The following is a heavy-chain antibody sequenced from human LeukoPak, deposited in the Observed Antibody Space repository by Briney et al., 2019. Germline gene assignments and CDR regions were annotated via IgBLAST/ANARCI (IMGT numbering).Heavy chain of an antibody. J-gene: IGHJ4*02. CDR2: IKLDGSEK. D-gene: IGHD3-3*01. Sequence: GGSLRLSCVASGFTFGKYWMSWVRKAPGKGLEWVANIKLDGSEKNYVDSVKGRFTISRDNTKNSLYLQMNSLRVEDTAVFYCARDQYDTWSRRGNFDSWGQGTLVIVSS. V-gene: IGHV3-7*03. CDR3: ARDQYDTWSRRGNFDS. CDR1: GFTFGKYW.